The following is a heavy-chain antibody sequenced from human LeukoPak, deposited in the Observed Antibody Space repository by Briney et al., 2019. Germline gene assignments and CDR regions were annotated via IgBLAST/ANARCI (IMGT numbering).Heavy chain of an antibody. Sequence: ASVKVSCKASGYTFTSHGISWVRQAPGQGLEWMGWISAYNGNTNYAQKLQGRVTMTTDTSTSTAYMELRSLRSDDTAVYYCAKDRRYSYGSYYFDYWGQGTLVTVSS. D-gene: IGHD5-18*01. V-gene: IGHV1-18*01. CDR1: GYTFTSHG. J-gene: IGHJ4*02. CDR2: ISAYNGNT. CDR3: AKDRRYSYGSYYFDY.